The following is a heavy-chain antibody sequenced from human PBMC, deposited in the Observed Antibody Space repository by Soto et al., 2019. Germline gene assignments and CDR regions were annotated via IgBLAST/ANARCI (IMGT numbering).Heavy chain of an antibody. CDR1: GFTFSRFG. Sequence: QVQLVESGGGVVQPGRSLRLSCAASGFTFSRFGMHWVRQAPGKGLEWVAGVWYDGSDKYYADSVKGRFTISRDNAKNTLYLQMNSLRAEDTAMYYCARDISSSFDAFDILGQGTMVTVAS. V-gene: IGHV3-33*01. CDR3: ARDISSSFDAFDI. D-gene: IGHD6-13*01. J-gene: IGHJ3*02. CDR2: VWYDGSDK.